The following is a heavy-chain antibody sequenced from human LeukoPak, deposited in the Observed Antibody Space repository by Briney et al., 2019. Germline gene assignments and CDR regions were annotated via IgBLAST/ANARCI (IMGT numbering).Heavy chain of an antibody. D-gene: IGHD2-2*01. V-gene: IGHV3-23*01. Sequence: GGSLRLSCAASGFTFSSYAMTWVRQAPGKGLEWVSGISGSGDKTYYADSVKGRFTISRDNSKNTLYLQMNSLRAEDTAVYYCAKDLFGSTSPFYYYYYMDVWGKGTTVTVSS. CDR3: AKDLFGSTSPFYYYYYMDV. CDR2: ISGSGDKT. J-gene: IGHJ6*03. CDR1: GFTFSSYA.